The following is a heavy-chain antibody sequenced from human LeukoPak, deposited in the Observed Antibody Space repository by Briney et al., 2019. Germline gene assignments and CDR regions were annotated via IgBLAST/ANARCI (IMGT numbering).Heavy chain of an antibody. CDR3: ARDHSSSIDY. J-gene: IGHJ4*02. V-gene: IGHV1-2*02. Sequence: ASVKVSCKASGGTFSSYAISWVRQAPGQGLEWMGWINPNSGGTNYAQKFQGRVTMTRDTSISTAYMELSRLRSDDTAVYYCARDHSSSIDYWGQGTLVTVPS. D-gene: IGHD6-6*01. CDR2: INPNSGGT. CDR1: GGTFSSYA.